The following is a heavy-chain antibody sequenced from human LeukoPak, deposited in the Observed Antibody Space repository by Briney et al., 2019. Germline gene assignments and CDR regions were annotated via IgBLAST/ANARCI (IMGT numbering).Heavy chain of an antibody. CDR2: IRYDGSNK. CDR1: GFTFSSYG. CDR3: ARRVLWFGELLFSVAVYYYYMDV. Sequence: GGSLRLSCAASGFTFSSYGMHWVRQAPGKGLEWVAFIRYDGSNKYYADSVKGRFTISRDNAKNSLYLQMNSLRAEDTAVYYCARRVLWFGELLFSVAVYYYYMDVWGKGTTVTVSS. D-gene: IGHD3-10*01. J-gene: IGHJ6*03. V-gene: IGHV3-30*02.